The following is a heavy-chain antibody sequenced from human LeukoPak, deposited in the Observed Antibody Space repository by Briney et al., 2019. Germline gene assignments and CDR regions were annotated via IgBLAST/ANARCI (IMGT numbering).Heavy chain of an antibody. J-gene: IGHJ5*02. CDR3: ARGGITMVRGVIEWFDP. Sequence: SETLSLTCTVSGGSMSSYYWSWIRQPPGKGLEWIGYIYYSGSTNYNPSLKSRVTISVDTSKNQYSLKLSSVTAADTAVYYCARGGITMVRGVIEWFDPWGQGTLVTVSS. V-gene: IGHV4-59*01. CDR2: IYYSGST. CDR1: GGSMSSYY. D-gene: IGHD3-10*01.